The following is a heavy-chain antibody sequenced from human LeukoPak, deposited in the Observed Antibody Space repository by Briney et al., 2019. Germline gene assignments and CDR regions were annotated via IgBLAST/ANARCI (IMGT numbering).Heavy chain of an antibody. J-gene: IGHJ6*03. CDR2: ISISSSYI. Sequence: PGGSLRLSCAASGFTFSRYSMNWVRQAPGKGLEWVSSISISSSYIYYADSVKGRFTISRDNAKNSLYLQMNSLRAEDTAVYYCARAGRKSRGIDIVRKKETGYYYYMDVWGKGTTVTVSS. CDR3: ARAGRKSRGIDIVRKKETGYYYYMDV. D-gene: IGHD2-15*01. CDR1: GFTFSRYS. V-gene: IGHV3-21*01.